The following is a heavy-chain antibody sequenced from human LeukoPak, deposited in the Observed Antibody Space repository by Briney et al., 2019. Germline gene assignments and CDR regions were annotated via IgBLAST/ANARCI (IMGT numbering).Heavy chain of an antibody. V-gene: IGHV3-23*01. Sequence: GGSLRLSCAASGFTFSSYAMSWVRQAPGKGLEWVSAISGSGGSTYYADSVKGRFTISRDNSKNTLYLQMNSLRAEDTAVYYCAKDTFEQWLVPRGLSWGQGTLVTVSS. CDR1: GFTFSSYA. CDR2: ISGSGGST. D-gene: IGHD6-19*01. CDR3: AKDTFEQWLVPRGLS. J-gene: IGHJ5*02.